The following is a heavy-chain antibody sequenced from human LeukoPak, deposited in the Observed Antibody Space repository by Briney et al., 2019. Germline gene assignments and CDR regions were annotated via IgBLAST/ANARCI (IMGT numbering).Heavy chain of an antibody. J-gene: IGHJ4*02. D-gene: IGHD6-19*01. Sequence: PSETLSLTCTVSGGSISSYYWSWIRQPPGKGLEWIGYIYYSGSTNYNPSLKSRVTISVDTSKNQFSLKLSSVTAADTAVYYCAKAESGWSSDYWGQGTLVTVSS. CDR2: IYYSGST. CDR3: AKAESGWSSDY. V-gene: IGHV4-59*01. CDR1: GGSISSYY.